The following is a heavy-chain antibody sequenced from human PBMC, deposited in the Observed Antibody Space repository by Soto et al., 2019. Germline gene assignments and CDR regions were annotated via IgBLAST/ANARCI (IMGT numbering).Heavy chain of an antibody. J-gene: IGHJ4*02. D-gene: IGHD4-17*01. Sequence: GGSLRLSCAASGFTFSSYSMNWVRQAPGKGLEWVSYISSSSSTIYYADSVKGRFTISRDNAKNSLYLQMNSLRAEDTAVYYCARALRSMEMVYGDYVALGGWGQGTLVTVSS. V-gene: IGHV3-48*01. CDR1: GFTFSSYS. CDR3: ARALRSMEMVYGDYVALGG. CDR2: ISSSSSTI.